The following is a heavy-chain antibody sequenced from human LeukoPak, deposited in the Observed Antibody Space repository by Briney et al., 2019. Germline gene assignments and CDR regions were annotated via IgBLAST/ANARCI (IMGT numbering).Heavy chain of an antibody. V-gene: IGHV1-69*05. CDR2: IIPIFGTA. J-gene: IGHJ6*03. Sequence: SVKVSCKASGGTFSSYAISWVRQAPGQGLEWMGGIIPIFGTANYAQKFQGRVTITTDESTSTAYMELSSLRSEDTAVYHCARGGPYDFWSGYYYYYYYYMDVWGKGTTVTVSS. D-gene: IGHD3-3*01. CDR1: GGTFSSYA. CDR3: ARGGPYDFWSGYYYYYYYYMDV.